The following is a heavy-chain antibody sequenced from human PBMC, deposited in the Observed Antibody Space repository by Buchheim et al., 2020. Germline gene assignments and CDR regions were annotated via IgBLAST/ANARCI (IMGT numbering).Heavy chain of an antibody. J-gene: IGHJ4*02. V-gene: IGHV3-23*01. CDR3: AKDLSNHDYGDYQFDY. CDR2: ISGSGGST. CDR1: GFTFSSYA. Sequence: EVQLLESGGGLVQPGGSLRLSCAASGFTFSSYAMSWVRQAPGKGLEWVSAISGSGGSTYYADSVKGRFTISRENSKTTLHPQMNSLRAEDTAVYYCAKDLSNHDYGDYQFDYWGQGTL. D-gene: IGHD4-17*01.